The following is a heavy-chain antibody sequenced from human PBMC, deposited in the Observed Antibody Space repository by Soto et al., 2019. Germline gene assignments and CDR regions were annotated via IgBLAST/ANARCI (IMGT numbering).Heavy chain of an antibody. CDR2: VNDSGNS. Sequence: QVQLHQWGAGQLRASETLSLTCGVSGGSFSGYYWSWIRQPPGKGLEWIGEVNDSGNSNYNPSLKRRVVISVDTPKNEFSLKMNTVTAADTGVYYCARVRRWLPEEMVDLWGQGVLVTVSS. V-gene: IGHV4-34*01. J-gene: IGHJ5*02. CDR1: GGSFSGYY. D-gene: IGHD5-12*01. CDR3: ARVRRWLPEEMVDL.